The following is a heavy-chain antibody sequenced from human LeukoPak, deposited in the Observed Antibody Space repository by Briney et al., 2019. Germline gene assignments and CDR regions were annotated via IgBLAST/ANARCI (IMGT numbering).Heavy chain of an antibody. D-gene: IGHD2-8*01. CDR1: GYTLTGYY. J-gene: IGHJ6*02. CDR2: INPNTGGT. V-gene: IGHV1-2*02. Sequence: AGVQVSCLASGYTLTGYYVHWVPQAPGQGLECMGWINPNTGGTNYAQKLHGRVTMTRDTPITTVYMELSRLRSDDTAVYYCAREGKWRNPQLVYYGMDVWGQGTTLTVSS. CDR3: AREGKWRNPQLVYYGMDV.